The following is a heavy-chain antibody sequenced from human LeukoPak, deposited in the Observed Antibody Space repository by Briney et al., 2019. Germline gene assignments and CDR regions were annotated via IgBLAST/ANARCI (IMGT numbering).Heavy chain of an antibody. J-gene: IGHJ4*02. Sequence: LSXAXXGFTFSSYPXSWVRQAPGKGLXWVSAISSSSSYIYYAHSVNGRFTISRDNAKNSLYLQMNSLRAEDTAVYYCAKDRLNSGSYLIVDYWGQGTLVTVSS. CDR3: AKDRLNSGSYLIVDY. CDR2: ISSSSSYI. CDR1: GFTFSSYP. V-gene: IGHV3-21*04. D-gene: IGHD1-26*01.